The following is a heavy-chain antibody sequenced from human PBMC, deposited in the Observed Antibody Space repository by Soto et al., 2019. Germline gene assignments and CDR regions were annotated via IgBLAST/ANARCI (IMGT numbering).Heavy chain of an antibody. J-gene: IGHJ3*02. V-gene: IGHV3-23*01. Sequence: EVQLLESGGGLVQPGGSLRLSCAASGFTFSSYAMSWVRQAPGKGLEWVSAISGSGGSKYYADSVKGRFTIPRDNSKNTLYMQMNSLGAEDTAVYYCAKDPTNFAARDAFDIWGQGTKVTLSS. CDR2: ISGSGGSK. CDR1: GFTFSSYA. D-gene: IGHD1-26*01. CDR3: AKDPTNFAARDAFDI.